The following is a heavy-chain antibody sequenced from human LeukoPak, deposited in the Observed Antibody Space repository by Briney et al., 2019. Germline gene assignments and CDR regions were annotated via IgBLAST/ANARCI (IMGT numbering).Heavy chain of an antibody. Sequence: GGSLRLSCAASGFTFSSYGMHWVCQAPGKGLEWVAVISYDGSNKYYADSVKGRFTISRDNSKNTLYLQMNSLRAEDTAVYYCAKDLEADYYGSGTHLGAFDSWGQGTMVTVSS. CDR3: AKDLEADYYGSGTHLGAFDS. CDR2: ISYDGSNK. J-gene: IGHJ3*02. D-gene: IGHD3-10*01. CDR1: GFTFSSYG. V-gene: IGHV3-30*18.